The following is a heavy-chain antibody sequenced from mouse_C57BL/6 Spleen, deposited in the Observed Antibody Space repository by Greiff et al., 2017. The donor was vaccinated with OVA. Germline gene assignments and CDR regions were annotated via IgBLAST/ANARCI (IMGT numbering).Heavy chain of an antibody. D-gene: IGHD2-2*01. CDR2: INPSNGGT. V-gene: IGHV1-53*01. J-gene: IGHJ2*01. CDR3: AREDYGYEGYFDY. Sequence: QVQLQQPGTELVKPGASVKLSCKASGYTFTSYWMHWVKQRPGQGLEWIGNINPSNGGTNYNEKFKSKATLTVDKSSSTAYMQLSSLTYEDSAVYYCAREDYGYEGYFDYWGQGTTLTVSS. CDR1: GYTFTSYW.